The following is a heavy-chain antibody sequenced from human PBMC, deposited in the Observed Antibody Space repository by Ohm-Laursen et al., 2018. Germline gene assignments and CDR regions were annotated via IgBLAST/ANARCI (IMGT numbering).Heavy chain of an antibody. V-gene: IGHV3-11*04. D-gene: IGHD1-26*01. CDR3: AREEWELPDAFDI. Sequence: SLRLSCAASGFTFSDYYMSWIRQAPGKGLEWVSYISGSGSIIYYVDSVKGRFTISWDNAKNSLYLQMNSLRAEDTAVYYCAREEWELPDAFDIWGQGTMVTVSS. CDR1: GFTFSDYY. CDR2: ISGSGSII. J-gene: IGHJ3*02.